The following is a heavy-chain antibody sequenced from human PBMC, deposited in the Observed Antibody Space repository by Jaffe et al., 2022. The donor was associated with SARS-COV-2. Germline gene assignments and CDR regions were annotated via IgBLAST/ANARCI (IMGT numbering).Heavy chain of an antibody. D-gene: IGHD1-1*01. CDR2: INSDGSST. CDR1: GFTFRNYW. V-gene: IGHV3-74*01. Sequence: EVQLVESGGGLVQPGGSLRVSCAVSGFTFRNYWMHWVRQAPGKGLLWVSRINSDGSSTSYADSVKGRFTISRDNAKNTLYLQMNGLRAEDTAVYYCVRSDWNDEDYWGQGTRVTVSS. J-gene: IGHJ4*02. CDR3: VRSDWNDEDY.